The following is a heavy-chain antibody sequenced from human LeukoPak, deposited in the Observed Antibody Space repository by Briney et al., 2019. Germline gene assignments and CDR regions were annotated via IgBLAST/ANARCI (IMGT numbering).Heavy chain of an antibody. D-gene: IGHD1-26*01. J-gene: IGHJ4*02. Sequence: GGSLRLSCAGSGFTFSSNSMTWVRQAPGKGLEWVSSISTSSSYIDYADSVKGRFTISRDNAKHSLYLQMNSLRAEDTAVYYCASHLPPHLAIGSYYLNYWGQGTLVTVSS. CDR1: GFTFSSNS. V-gene: IGHV3-21*01. CDR2: ISTSSSYI. CDR3: ASHLPPHLAIGSYYLNY.